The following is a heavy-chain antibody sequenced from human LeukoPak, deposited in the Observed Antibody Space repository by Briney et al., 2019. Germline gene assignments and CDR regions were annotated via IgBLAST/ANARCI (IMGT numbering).Heavy chain of an antibody. J-gene: IGHJ4*02. V-gene: IGHV5-51*01. CDR2: IYPGDSDT. Sequence: GESLKISCKGSGYSFTSYWIGWVCQMPGKGLEWMGIIYPGDSDTRYSPSFQGQVTISADKSISTAYLQWSSLKASDSAMYYCARRAYNYDRSGYFYYFDYWGQGTLVTVSS. CDR3: ARRAYNYDRSGYFYYFDY. D-gene: IGHD3-22*01. CDR1: GYSFTSYW.